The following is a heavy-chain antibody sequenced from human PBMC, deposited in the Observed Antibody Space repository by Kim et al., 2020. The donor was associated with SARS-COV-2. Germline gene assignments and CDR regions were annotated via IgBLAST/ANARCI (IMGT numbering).Heavy chain of an antibody. Sequence: GGSLRLSCAASGFTFSGSTMHWVRQASGKGLEWVGRIRSRANSYATTYGASVKGRFTISRDDSKNTAYLQMNSLTTEDTAVYFCFCGSDCYAAAWGQGTLVTVSS. V-gene: IGHV3-73*01. D-gene: IGHD2-21*02. J-gene: IGHJ5*02. CDR1: GFTFSGST. CDR3: FCGSDCYAAA. CDR2: IRSRANSYAT.